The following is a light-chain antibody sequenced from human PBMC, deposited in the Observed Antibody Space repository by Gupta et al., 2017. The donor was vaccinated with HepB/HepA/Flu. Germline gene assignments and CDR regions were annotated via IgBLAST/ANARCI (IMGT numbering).Light chain of an antibody. CDR1: NSNIETNT. Sequence: QSVLAQPPSASGTPGQRVTISCSGGNSNIETNTVNWYQQLPGTAPKLLIYSNNRRPSGVPDRFPGSKSGTSASLAISGLQSEDEAHYHCAAWDDNLNGVVFGGGTKLTVL. CDR2: SNN. J-gene: IGLJ2*01. V-gene: IGLV1-44*01. CDR3: AAWDDNLNGVV.